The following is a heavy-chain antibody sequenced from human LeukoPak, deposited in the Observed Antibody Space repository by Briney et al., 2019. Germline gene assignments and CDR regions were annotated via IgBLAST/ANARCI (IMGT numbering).Heavy chain of an antibody. J-gene: IGHJ4*02. D-gene: IGHD1-26*01. CDR3: ARLAASHIVGAIDY. V-gene: IGHV5-51*01. Sequence: GESLKISCKGSGYSFTNHWIGWVRQMPGKGLEWMGIISPGDSDSRYSPSFQGQVTISADKSITTAYLQWTSLKASDTAIYYCARLAASHIVGAIDYWGQGTLVTVAS. CDR1: GYSFTNHW. CDR2: ISPGDSDS.